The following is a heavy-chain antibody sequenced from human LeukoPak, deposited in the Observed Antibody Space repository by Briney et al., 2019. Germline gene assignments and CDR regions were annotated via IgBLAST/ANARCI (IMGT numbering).Heavy chain of an antibody. D-gene: IGHD2-15*01. V-gene: IGHV3-48*03. J-gene: IGHJ6*03. CDR3: AREDRPQYYYYYMDV. CDR2: ISSSGSTI. CDR1: GFTFSSYE. Sequence: GGSLRLSCAASGFTFSSYEMNWVRQAPGKGLEWVSYISSSGSTIYYADSVKGRFTISRDNAKNSLYLQMNSLRAEDTAVHYCAREDRPQYYYYYMDVWGKGTTVTVSS.